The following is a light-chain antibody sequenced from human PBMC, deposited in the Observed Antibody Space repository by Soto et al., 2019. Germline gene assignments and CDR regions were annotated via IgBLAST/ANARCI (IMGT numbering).Light chain of an antibody. V-gene: IGKV3D-15*01. CDR2: GTS. Sequence: VLSQSPAILSLSPGERATLSCRASQSVPSTYFAWYQQKAGQPPRLLISGTSNRATGIPDRFSGSGSGTEFTLTISSLQSEDFAVYYCQQYNNWPSITFGQGTRLEIK. CDR3: QQYNNWPSIT. J-gene: IGKJ5*01. CDR1: QSVPSTY.